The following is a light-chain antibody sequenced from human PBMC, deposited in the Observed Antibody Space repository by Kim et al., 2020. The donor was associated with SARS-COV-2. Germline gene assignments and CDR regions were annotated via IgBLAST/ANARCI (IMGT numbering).Light chain of an antibody. Sequence: DVQMTQSPPTLSASVGARVTISCRASQSINNWLAWYQQKPGAVPKVLIYDASSLQSGVPPRFSGSGSGTEFTLTITNLQPDDGATYYCHHDDSCSGGSFGQGTRVEI. CDR3: HHDDSCSGGS. V-gene: IGKV1-5*01. CDR1: QSINNW. CDR2: DAS. J-gene: IGKJ1*01.